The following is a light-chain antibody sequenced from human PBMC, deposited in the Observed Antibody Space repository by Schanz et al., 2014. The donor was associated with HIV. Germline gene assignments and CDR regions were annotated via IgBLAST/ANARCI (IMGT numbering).Light chain of an antibody. J-gene: IGKJ1*01. CDR2: GAS. V-gene: IGKV3-20*01. CDR1: QSVSSSY. Sequence: EIVLTQSPGTLSLSPGERATLSCRASQSVSSSYLAWYQQKPGQAPSLLIYGASSRATGIPDRFSGSGSGTDFTLTISRLEPEDFAVYYCQQYGSSPLTFGQGTKVEI. CDR3: QQYGSSPLT.